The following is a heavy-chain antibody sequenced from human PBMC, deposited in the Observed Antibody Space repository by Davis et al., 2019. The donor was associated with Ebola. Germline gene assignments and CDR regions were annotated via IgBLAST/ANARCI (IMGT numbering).Heavy chain of an antibody. CDR3: AKDRIAVAGTRFDY. CDR2: IWYDGSNK. CDR1: GFTFSSYG. J-gene: IGHJ4*02. D-gene: IGHD6-19*01. V-gene: IGHV3-33*03. Sequence: PGGSLRLSCAASGFTFSSYGMHWVRQAPGKGLEWVAVIWYDGSNKYYADSVKGRFTISRDNAKNSLYLLMNGLRADDTAVYYCAKDRIAVAGTRFDYWGQGTLVTVSS.